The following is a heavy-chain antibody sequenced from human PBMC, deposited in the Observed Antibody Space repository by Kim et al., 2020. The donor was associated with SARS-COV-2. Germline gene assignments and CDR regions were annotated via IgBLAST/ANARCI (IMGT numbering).Heavy chain of an antibody. J-gene: IGHJ4*02. CDR3: AKDSQPGDGYVLFDK. D-gene: IGHD5-12*01. V-gene: IGHV3-23*01. CDR2: YTITGSRT. Sequence: GGSLRLSCAASGFTFSTFAMTWVRQAPGKGLEWVASYTITGSRTYYADSVKGRFTISRDNSKSVLYLQMSSLRVEDTAVYYCAKDSQPGDGYVLFDKWGQGTLVTVSS. CDR1: GFTFSTFA.